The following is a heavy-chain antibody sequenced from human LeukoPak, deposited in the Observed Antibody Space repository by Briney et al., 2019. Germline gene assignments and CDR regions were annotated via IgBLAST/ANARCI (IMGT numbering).Heavy chain of an antibody. Sequence: GESLKISCKGSGYSFTSCWIGWVRQMPGKGLEWMGIIYPGDSDTRYSPSFQGQVTISADKSISTAYLQWSSLKASDTAMYYCARVTTGTTYGDYYYGMDVWGQGTTVTVSS. J-gene: IGHJ6*02. CDR3: ARVTTGTTYGDYYYGMDV. V-gene: IGHV5-51*01. D-gene: IGHD1-1*01. CDR1: GYSFTSCW. CDR2: IYPGDSDT.